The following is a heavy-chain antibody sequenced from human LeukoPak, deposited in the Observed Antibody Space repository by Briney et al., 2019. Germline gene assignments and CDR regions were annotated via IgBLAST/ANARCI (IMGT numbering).Heavy chain of an antibody. CDR1: GFTFSSYG. CDR2: ISYDGSNK. CDR3: AKEASVTYREDFDY. J-gene: IGHJ4*02. Sequence: GGSLRLSCAASGFTFSSYGMHWVRQAPGKGLEWVAVISYDGSNKYYADSVKGRFTISRDNSKNTLSLQMNSLRAEDTAVYYCAKEASVTYREDFDYWGQGTLVTVSS. D-gene: IGHD3-16*01. V-gene: IGHV3-30*18.